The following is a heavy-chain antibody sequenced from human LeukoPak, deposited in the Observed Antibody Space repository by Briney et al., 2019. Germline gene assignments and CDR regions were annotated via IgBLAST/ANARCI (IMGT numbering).Heavy chain of an antibody. V-gene: IGHV1-46*01. CDR2: LNPSGGSS. D-gene: IGHD5-24*01. CDR1: GYTVTSYY. J-gene: IGHJ6*02. CDR3: ASVYKHGMDV. Sequence: ASVKVSCKASGYTVTSYYMHWVRQAPGQGLEWVAILNPSGGSSNYAQKFQGRATLTRATSTGTVYMELSSLRSEDTAVYYCASVYKHGMDVWGQGTTVTVSS.